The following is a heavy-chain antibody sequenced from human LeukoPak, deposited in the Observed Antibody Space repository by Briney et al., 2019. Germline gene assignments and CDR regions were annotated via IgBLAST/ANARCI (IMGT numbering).Heavy chain of an antibody. Sequence: GGSLRLSCAPSGFTSSDYTMNWVRQSPGKGREGASGISVSDDSTYYADSVKGRFTISRDKSNNMLHLQMNSLRAEDTAVYYCARDRYCVSTNCPYDCWGQGTPVTVSS. CDR2: ISVSDDST. CDR1: GFTSSDYT. CDR3: ARDRYCVSTNCPYDC. D-gene: IGHD2-2*01. J-gene: IGHJ4*02. V-gene: IGHV3-23*01.